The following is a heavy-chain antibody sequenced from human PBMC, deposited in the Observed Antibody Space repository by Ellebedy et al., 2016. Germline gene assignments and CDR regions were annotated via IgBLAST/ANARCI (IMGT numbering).Heavy chain of an antibody. CDR2: IYYSGST. Sequence: SETLSLTCTVSGGSISSYYWSWIRQPPGKGLEWIGYIYYSGSTNYNPSLKSRVTISVDTSKNQFSLKLSSVTAVDTAVYYCAKWNGGWYAFEVWGQGTMVTVSS. D-gene: IGHD6-19*01. CDR3: AKWNGGWYAFEV. CDR1: GGSISSYY. V-gene: IGHV4-59*01. J-gene: IGHJ3*01.